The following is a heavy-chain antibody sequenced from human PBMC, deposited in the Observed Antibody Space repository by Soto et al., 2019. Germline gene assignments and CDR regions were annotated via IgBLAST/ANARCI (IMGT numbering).Heavy chain of an antibody. J-gene: IGHJ6*02. CDR3: AKELIVENYGMDV. D-gene: IGHD3-22*01. V-gene: IGHV3-23*01. CDR1: GCTFSSYA. CDR2: ISGSGGST. Sequence: PGGSLRLSCASSGCTFSSYAMSWVRQAPGKGLEWVSAISGSGGSTYYADSVKGRFTISRDNSKNTLYLQMNSLRAEDTAVYYCAKELIVENYGMDVWGQGTTVTVSS.